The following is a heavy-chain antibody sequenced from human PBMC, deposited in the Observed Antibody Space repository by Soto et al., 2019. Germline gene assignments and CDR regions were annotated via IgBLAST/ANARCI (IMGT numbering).Heavy chain of an antibody. CDR2: IYFSGST. J-gene: IGHJ4*02. CDR1: GGSISRYY. V-gene: IGHV4-59*01. D-gene: IGHD5-12*01. Sequence: SEALSLSCTGSGGSISRYYWSWIRQSPGKRLEWIGYIYFSGSTNYNPSLKSRVTISGDTSKNQFSLKLTSVTAADTAVFYCARVQYSGYPRIWGQGPLVSGSS. CDR3: ARVQYSGYPRI.